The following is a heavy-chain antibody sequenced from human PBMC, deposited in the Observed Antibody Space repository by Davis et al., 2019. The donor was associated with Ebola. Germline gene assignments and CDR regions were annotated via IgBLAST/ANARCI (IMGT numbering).Heavy chain of an antibody. D-gene: IGHD6-13*01. V-gene: IGHV4-59*01. Sequence: MPSETLSLTCTVSGGSSTNYYLNWIRQPPGKGLEWIGYFYYSGSTNYNPSLKSRVTISGDTSKNQFSLRLSSVTAADTAVYYCARARPSAGPLDYWGQGTLVTVSS. J-gene: IGHJ4*02. CDR2: FYYSGST. CDR3: ARARPSAGPLDY. CDR1: GGSSTNYY.